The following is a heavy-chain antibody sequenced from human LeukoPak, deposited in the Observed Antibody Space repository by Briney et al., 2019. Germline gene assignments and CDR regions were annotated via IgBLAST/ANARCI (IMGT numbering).Heavy chain of an antibody. J-gene: IGHJ2*01. CDR1: GDSFSDYY. Sequence: ASVKVSCKSSGDSFSDYYIHWVRQAPGQGPEWMGWINLNTGGTNYAQKFDGRFSMTRDTSINTAFMELSGLRFDDTAVYYCGSVRGILSYFDLWGRGTLVTVSS. V-gene: IGHV1-2*02. D-gene: IGHD3-16*01. CDR3: GSVRGILSYFDL. CDR2: INLNTGGT.